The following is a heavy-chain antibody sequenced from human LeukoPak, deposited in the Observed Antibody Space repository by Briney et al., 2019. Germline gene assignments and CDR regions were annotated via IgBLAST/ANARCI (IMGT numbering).Heavy chain of an antibody. CDR1: GFTFDSYD. D-gene: IGHD6-6*01. V-gene: IGHV3-30*14. J-gene: IGHJ5*02. CDR3: ARGCGSSSSWCFDP. CDR2: ISYDGRNN. Sequence: GRSLRLSCAASGFTFDSYDMHWVRQAPGKGLEWLAVISYDGRNNYYADSVKGRFTISRDKSNNTLYLQMNSLRAEETAVDYCARGCGSSSSWCFDPRGQGTLVTVSS.